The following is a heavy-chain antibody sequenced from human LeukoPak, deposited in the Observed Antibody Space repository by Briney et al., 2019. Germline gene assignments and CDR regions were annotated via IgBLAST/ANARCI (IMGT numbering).Heavy chain of an antibody. J-gene: IGHJ4*02. D-gene: IGHD4-17*01. CDR1: GSSISSGYY. CDR3: ARGAGTVTTFDY. Sequence: ASETLSLTCTVSGSSISSGYYWSWIRQPPGKGLEWIGEINHSGSTNYNPSLKSRVTISVDTSKNQFSLKLSSVTAADTAVYYCARGAGTVTTFDYWGQGTLVTVSS. CDR2: INHSGST. V-gene: IGHV4-34*01.